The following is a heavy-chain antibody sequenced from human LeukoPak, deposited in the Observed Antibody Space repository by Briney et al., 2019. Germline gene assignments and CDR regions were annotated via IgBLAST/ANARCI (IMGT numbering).Heavy chain of an antibody. CDR2: INHSGST. CDR3: ARRGYSSSSNY. J-gene: IGHJ4*02. D-gene: IGHD6-6*01. CDR1: GGSFSGYY. Sequence: SETLSLTCAVYGGSFSGYYWSWIRQPPGKGLEWIGEINHSGSTNYNPSLESRVTISVDTSKNQFSLKLSSVTAADTAVYYCARRGYSSSSNYWGQGTLVTVSS. V-gene: IGHV4-34*01.